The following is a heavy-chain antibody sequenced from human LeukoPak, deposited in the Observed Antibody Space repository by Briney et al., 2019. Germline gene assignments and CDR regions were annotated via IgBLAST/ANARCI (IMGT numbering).Heavy chain of an antibody. CDR1: GFTFSSYA. CDR2: ISGSGGST. V-gene: IGHV3-23*01. CDR3: ASNENYYDSSGSWRKRDY. D-gene: IGHD3-22*01. Sequence: PAGGSLRLSCAASGFTFSSYAMSWVRQAPGKGLEWVSAISGSGGSTYYADSVKGRFTISRDNSKNTLYLQMNSLRAEDTAVYYCASNENYYDSSGSWRKRDYWGQGTLVTVSS. J-gene: IGHJ4*02.